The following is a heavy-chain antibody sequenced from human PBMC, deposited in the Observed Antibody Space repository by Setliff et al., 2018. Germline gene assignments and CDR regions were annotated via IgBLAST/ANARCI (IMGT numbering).Heavy chain of an antibody. CDR2: IIPIFGTA. CDR3: ARGSYRTSNWFDP. D-gene: IGHD4-4*01. V-gene: IGHV1-69*06. Sequence: SVKVSCKASGGTFSSYDISWVRQAPGQGLEWMGRIIPIFGTANYAQKFQGRVTITADKSTSTAYMELSRLRSEDTAVYYCARGSYRTSNWFDPWGQGTLVTVS. J-gene: IGHJ5*02. CDR1: GGTFSSYD.